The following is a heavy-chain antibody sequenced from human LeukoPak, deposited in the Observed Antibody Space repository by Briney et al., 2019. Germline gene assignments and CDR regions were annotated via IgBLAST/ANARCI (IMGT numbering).Heavy chain of an antibody. CDR1: GFTFDDYG. J-gene: IGHJ6*03. Sequence: GGSLRLSCAASGFTFDDYGMSWVRQAPGKGLEWVSSDGSSTGYTDSVKGRFTVSRDNAKNTLYLQMNSLRAEDTAVYYCARAEDTYCSGGSCYSGSYYYYMDVWGKGTTVTVSS. V-gene: IGHV3-20*04. CDR2: DGSST. D-gene: IGHD2-15*01. CDR3: ARAEDTYCSGGSCYSGSYYYYMDV.